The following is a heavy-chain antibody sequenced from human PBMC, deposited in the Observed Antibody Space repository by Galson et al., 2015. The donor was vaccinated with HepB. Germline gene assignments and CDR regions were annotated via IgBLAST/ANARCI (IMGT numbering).Heavy chain of an antibody. J-gene: IGHJ4*02. Sequence: TLSLTCSVSGGSISSAGFYWNCIRHHPGKGLEWMGYIYADGSTYYNPSLHSRLSISADPSKNQFSLKLISVTSADTVVYYCVGYGDLPWYWGQGTLVTASS. V-gene: IGHV4-31*03. CDR2: IYADGST. CDR3: VGYGDLPWY. D-gene: IGHD4-17*01. CDR1: GGSISSAGFY.